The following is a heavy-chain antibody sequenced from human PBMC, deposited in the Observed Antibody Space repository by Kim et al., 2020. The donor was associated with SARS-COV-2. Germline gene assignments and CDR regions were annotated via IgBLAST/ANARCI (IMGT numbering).Heavy chain of an antibody. Sequence: SETLSLTCTVSGGSVSSSSYFWSWIRQPPGKGLEWIGYIYYSGTTSYNPSLKSRVTISVDTSRNQFSLMLSSVTAADTAMYYCASTLYDFWSGSTYGMDV. CDR2: IYYSGTT. D-gene: IGHD3-3*01. CDR1: GGSVSSSSYF. CDR3: ASTLYDFWSGSTYGMDV. J-gene: IGHJ6*01. V-gene: IGHV4-61*01.